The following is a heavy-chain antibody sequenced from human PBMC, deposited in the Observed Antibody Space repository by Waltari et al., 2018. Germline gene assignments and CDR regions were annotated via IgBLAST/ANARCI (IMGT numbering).Heavy chain of an antibody. D-gene: IGHD3-3*01. CDR1: GGSISSGGYY. J-gene: IGHJ5*02. V-gene: IGHV4-31*03. CDR2: IYYSGST. Sequence: QVQLQESGPGLVKPSQTLSLTCTVSGGSISSGGYYWSWIRQHPGKGLEWIGYIYYSGSTYYNPSLKSRVTISVDTSKNQFSLKLSSVTAADTAVYYCARVNAIFGVVISASPDNWFDPWGQGTLVTVSS. CDR3: ARVNAIFGVVISASPDNWFDP.